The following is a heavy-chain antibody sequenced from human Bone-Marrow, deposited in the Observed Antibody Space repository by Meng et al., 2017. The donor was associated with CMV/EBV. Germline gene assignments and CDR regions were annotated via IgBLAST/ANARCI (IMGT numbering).Heavy chain of an antibody. CDR2: INHSGST. CDR3: ARGGKGLSCSSTSCSFYYYGMDV. V-gene: IGHV4-34*01. CDR1: GGSFSGYY. J-gene: IGHJ6*02. D-gene: IGHD2-2*01. Sequence: SQTLSLTCAVYGGSFSGYYWGWIRQPPGKGLEWIGEINHSGSTNYNPSLKSRVTISVDTSKNQFSLKLSSVTAADTAVYYCARGGKGLSCSSTSCSFYYYGMDVWGQGTTVTFSS.